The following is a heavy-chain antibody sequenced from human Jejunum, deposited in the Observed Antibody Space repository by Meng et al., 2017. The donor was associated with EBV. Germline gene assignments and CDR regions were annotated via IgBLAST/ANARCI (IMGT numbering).Heavy chain of an antibody. CDR3: ARQGPSGRTFDY. D-gene: IGHD1-26*01. CDR2: YYNSGST. V-gene: IGHV4-39*01. J-gene: IGHJ4*02. CDR1: GGSISSSSYY. Sequence: QLQLQEPGPGLVKPSETLSLTCTVSGGSISSSSYYWGWIRQPPGKGLEWIGTYYNSGSTYYNPSLKSRVTISVDTSKNQFSLKLISVTAADTAAYYCARQGPSGRTFDYWGQGTLVTVSS.